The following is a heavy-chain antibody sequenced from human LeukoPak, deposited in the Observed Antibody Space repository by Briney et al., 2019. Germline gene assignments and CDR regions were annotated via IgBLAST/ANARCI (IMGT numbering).Heavy chain of an antibody. J-gene: IGHJ4*02. CDR2: ISGSSGTAGST. CDR3: AKEKIFGVALDY. Sequence: GGSLRLSCAVSGFTFSSYAMKWVRQAPGKGLEWVSGISGSSGTAGSTYYADSMKGRFTISRDNSKNTLYLQMNSLTAEDTAVYYCAKEKIFGVALDYWGQGTLVIVSS. CDR1: GFTFSSYA. V-gene: IGHV3-23*01. D-gene: IGHD3-3*01.